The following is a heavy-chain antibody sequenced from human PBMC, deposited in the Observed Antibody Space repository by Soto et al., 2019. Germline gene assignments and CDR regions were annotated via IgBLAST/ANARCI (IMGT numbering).Heavy chain of an antibody. CDR1: GFSFSNVG. J-gene: IGHJ6*02. D-gene: IGHD2-15*01. CDR2: IKRKIDGEAK. CDR3: TTGSVEGV. V-gene: IGHV3-15*07. Sequence: EVQLVESGGGLVKPGGSLRLSCAASGFSFSNVGMNWVRQAPGKGLEWVGRIKRKIDGEAKDYAGPVKGRFTVFRDDSKTALYLQMNSLKGDDTAFYYWTTGSVEGVWGQGTTVTVS.